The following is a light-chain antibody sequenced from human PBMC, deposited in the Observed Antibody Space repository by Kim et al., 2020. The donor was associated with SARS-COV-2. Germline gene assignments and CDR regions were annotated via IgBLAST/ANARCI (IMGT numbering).Light chain of an antibody. Sequence: ISGWLAWYQQKPGKAPNLLIYKASTLESGVPSRFSGSGSGTEFTLTISSLQPDDSATYYCQQHNVYPLTFGGGTKVEIK. J-gene: IGKJ4*01. V-gene: IGKV1-5*03. CDR1: ISGW. CDR2: KAS. CDR3: QQHNVYPLT.